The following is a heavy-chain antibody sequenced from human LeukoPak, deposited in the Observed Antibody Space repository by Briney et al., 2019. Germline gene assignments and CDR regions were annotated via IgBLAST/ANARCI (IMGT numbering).Heavy chain of an antibody. Sequence: SETLSLTSTVSGGSISSSSYYWGWIRQPPGKGLEWIGSIYYSGSTYYNPSLKSRVTISVDTSKNQFSLKLSSVTAADTAVYYCARHISGSYYGAYFDYWGQGTLVTVSS. CDR1: GGSISSSSYY. V-gene: IGHV4-39*01. D-gene: IGHD1-26*01. J-gene: IGHJ4*02. CDR3: ARHISGSYYGAYFDY. CDR2: IYYSGST.